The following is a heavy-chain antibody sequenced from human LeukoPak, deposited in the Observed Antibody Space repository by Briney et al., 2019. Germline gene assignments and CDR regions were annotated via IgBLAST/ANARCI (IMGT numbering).Heavy chain of an antibody. CDR3: AKGEYGSGSYSAYYFDY. CDR2: ISGSGGST. J-gene: IGHJ4*02. Sequence: PGGSLRLSCAASGFTFSSYAMSWVRQAPGKGLEWVSAISGSGGSTYYADSVKGRFTISRDNSKNTLYLQMNSLRAEDTAVYYCAKGEYGSGSYSAYYFDYWGQGTLVTVSS. D-gene: IGHD3-10*01. V-gene: IGHV3-23*01. CDR1: GFTFSSYA.